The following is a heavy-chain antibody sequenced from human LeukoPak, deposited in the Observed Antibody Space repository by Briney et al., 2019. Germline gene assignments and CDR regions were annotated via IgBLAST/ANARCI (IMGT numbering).Heavy chain of an antibody. V-gene: IGHV1-46*01. Sequence: ASVKVSCKASGYTFISYGISWVRQAPGQGLEWMGLINPSGGSTNYAQKFQGRVTMTRDTSTSTVYMELSSLRSEDTAVYYCARGPRITLIRGGQWYYYMDVWGKGTTVTISS. J-gene: IGHJ6*03. CDR2: INPSGGST. D-gene: IGHD3-10*01. CDR3: ARGPRITLIRGGQWYYYMDV. CDR1: GYTFISYG.